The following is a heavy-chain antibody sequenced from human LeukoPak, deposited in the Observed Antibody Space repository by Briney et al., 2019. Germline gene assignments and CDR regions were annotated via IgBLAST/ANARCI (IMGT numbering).Heavy chain of an antibody. CDR1: GFTFSSYW. Sequence: GGSLRLSCAASGFTFSSYWMHWIRHAPGKGLVWVSRIKRDGSSPAYADSVKGRFTISRDNSKNTLYLQMNSLRAEDTAVYYCAKDRRGYSSGWAPFDDWGQGTLVTVSS. CDR2: IKRDGSSP. J-gene: IGHJ4*02. V-gene: IGHV3-74*01. CDR3: AKDRRGYSSGWAPFDD. D-gene: IGHD6-19*01.